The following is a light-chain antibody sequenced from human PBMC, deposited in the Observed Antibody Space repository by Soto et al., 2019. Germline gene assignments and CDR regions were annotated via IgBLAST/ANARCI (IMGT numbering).Light chain of an antibody. CDR2: GNS. CDR1: SSNIGAGYD. J-gene: IGLJ1*01. Sequence: QPALTQPPSVSGAPGQRVTISCTGSSSNIGAGYDVHWYQQLPGTAPKLLIYGNSNRPSGVPDRFSGPKSGTSASLAITGLQAEDEADYYCQSYDSSLGKVFGTGTKVTVL. CDR3: QSYDSSLGKV. V-gene: IGLV1-40*01.